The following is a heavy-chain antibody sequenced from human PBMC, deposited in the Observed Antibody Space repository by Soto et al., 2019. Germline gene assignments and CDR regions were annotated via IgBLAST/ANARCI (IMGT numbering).Heavy chain of an antibody. Sequence: GGSLRLSCAASGFTFSSYAMSWVRQAPGKGLEWVSAISGSGGSTYYADSVKGRFTIPRDNSKNTLYMQRNSLRAEDTAVYYYAKAFYIRIPYYGMDVWGQGTTVTVSS. CDR3: AKAFYIRIPYYGMDV. J-gene: IGHJ6*02. V-gene: IGHV3-23*01. D-gene: IGHD4-4*01. CDR1: GFTFSSYA. CDR2: ISGSGGST.